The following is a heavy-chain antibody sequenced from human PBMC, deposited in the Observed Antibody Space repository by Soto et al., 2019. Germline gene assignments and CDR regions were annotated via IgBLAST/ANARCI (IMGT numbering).Heavy chain of an antibody. D-gene: IGHD1-26*01. V-gene: IGHV4-39*01. J-gene: IGHJ3*02. CDR1: GGSISSSSYY. CDR3: ARLSTVSAFDI. Sequence: QLQLQESGPGLVKPSETLSLTCTVSGGSISSSSYYWGWIRQPPGKGLEWIGSIYYSGSTYYNPSLKSRVTISVDTSKNQFSLKLSSVTAADTAVYYCARLSTVSAFDIWGQGTMVTVSS. CDR2: IYYSGST.